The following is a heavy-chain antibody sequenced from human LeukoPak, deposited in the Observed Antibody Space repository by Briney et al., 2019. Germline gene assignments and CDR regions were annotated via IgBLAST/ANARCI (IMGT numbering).Heavy chain of an antibody. Sequence: SETLSLTCAVYGGSFSGYYWSWIRQPPGKGLEWIGEINHSGSTSYNPSLKSRVTISVDTSKDQFSLKLSSVTAADTAVYYCARAASKIRGVRGVTDDYWGQGTLVTVSS. V-gene: IGHV4-34*01. D-gene: IGHD3-10*01. J-gene: IGHJ4*02. CDR1: GGSFSGYY. CDR3: ARAASKIRGVRGVTDDY. CDR2: INHSGST.